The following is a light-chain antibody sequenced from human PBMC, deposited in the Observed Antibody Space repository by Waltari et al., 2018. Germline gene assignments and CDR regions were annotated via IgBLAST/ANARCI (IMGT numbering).Light chain of an antibody. J-gene: IGKJ4*01. V-gene: IGKV3-11*01. CDR2: DAS. Sequence: EVVLTQSPATLSLSPGERATLSCRARQSVIRYLVWYQQKPGQAPRLLIYDASIRATGIPPRFRGSGSGKDFTLSISRLEPEDFAVYYCQQLSNWPPRELTFGGGTKVEIK. CDR3: QQLSNWPPRELT. CDR1: QSVIRY.